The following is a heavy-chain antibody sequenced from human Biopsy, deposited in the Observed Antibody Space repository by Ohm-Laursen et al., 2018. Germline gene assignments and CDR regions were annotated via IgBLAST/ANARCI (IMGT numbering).Heavy chain of an antibody. CDR2: MIPSSGKT. J-gene: IGHJ5*02. CDR3: ARGYSRRVSIFEASIYWFDT. Sequence: SVKVSCKASGYSFSTYDVNWVRQARGPGLEWMGWMIPSSGKTGYAQRFQGRVTLTMNTSISTAYMELSGLRSEDTAVYFCARGYSRRVSIFEASIYWFDTWGQGTLVTVSS. V-gene: IGHV1-8*01. CDR1: GYSFSTYD. D-gene: IGHD6-6*01.